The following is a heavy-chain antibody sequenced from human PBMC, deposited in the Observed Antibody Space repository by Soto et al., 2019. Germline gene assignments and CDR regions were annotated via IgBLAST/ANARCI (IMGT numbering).Heavy chain of an antibody. CDR2: IWYDGSNK. Sequence: GGSLRLSCAASGFTFSSYGMHWVRQAPGKGLEWVAVIWYDGSNKYYADSVKGRFTISRDNSKNTLYLQMNSLRAEDTAVYYCARDRVPRVDDFWSGYSPFDYWGQGTLVTVSS. CDR1: GFTFSSYG. J-gene: IGHJ4*02. CDR3: ARDRVPRVDDFWSGYSPFDY. D-gene: IGHD3-3*01. V-gene: IGHV3-33*01.